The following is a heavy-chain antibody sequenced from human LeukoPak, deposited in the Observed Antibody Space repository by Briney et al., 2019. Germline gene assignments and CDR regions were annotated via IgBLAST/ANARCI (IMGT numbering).Heavy chain of an antibody. CDR2: IRYDGSNK. D-gene: IGHD3-10*01. CDR3: VTDGVPYEYGSGSQIDY. Sequence: GGSLRLSCAASGFTFSSYGMHWVRQAPGKGLEWVAFIRYDGSNKYYADSVKGRFTISRDNSKNTLYLQMNSLRAEDTAVYYCVTDGVPYEYGSGSQIDYWGQGTLVTVSS. V-gene: IGHV3-30*02. CDR1: GFTFSSYG. J-gene: IGHJ4*02.